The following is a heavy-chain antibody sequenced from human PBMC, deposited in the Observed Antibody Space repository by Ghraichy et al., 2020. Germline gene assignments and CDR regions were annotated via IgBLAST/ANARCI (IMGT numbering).Heavy chain of an antibody. CDR3: ARLPATWWELLSPHHFNTDAFDI. CDR2: IYYSGST. D-gene: IGHD1-26*01. V-gene: IGHV4-39*01. J-gene: IGHJ3*02. Sequence: SETLSLTCTVSGGSISSSSYYWGWIRQPPGKGLEWIGSIYYSGSTYYNPSLKSRVTISVDTSKNQFSLKLSSVTAADTAVYYCARLPATWWELLSPHHFNTDAFDIWGQGTMVTVSS. CDR1: GGSISSSSYY.